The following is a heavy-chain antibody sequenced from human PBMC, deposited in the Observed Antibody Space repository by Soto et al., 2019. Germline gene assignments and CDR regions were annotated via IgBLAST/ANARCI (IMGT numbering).Heavy chain of an antibody. Sequence: PSETLSLTCAVSGASIRSNNWWSWVRQPPGKGLEWIGEIFHSGSTNYNPSLKTRLTISVDKSKNQFSLKLSSVTAADTAVYYCARVYSGSYSDSWGQGTLVTVSS. D-gene: IGHD1-26*01. CDR3: ARVYSGSYSDS. CDR1: GASIRSNNW. CDR2: IFHSGST. V-gene: IGHV4-4*02. J-gene: IGHJ4*02.